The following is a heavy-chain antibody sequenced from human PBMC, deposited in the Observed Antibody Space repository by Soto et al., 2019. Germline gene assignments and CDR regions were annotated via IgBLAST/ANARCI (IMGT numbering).Heavy chain of an antibody. CDR3: AALGVNFDY. CDR1: GFTFTSSA. D-gene: IGHD2-8*01. V-gene: IGHV1-58*01. Sequence: SVKVYCTASGFTFTSSALQLVRQARGQRLEWIGWIGVGSGNRHYAQKFQERVTITRDMSTNTAYMELSSLRSEDTAVYYCAALGVNFDYWGQGTLVTVSS. J-gene: IGHJ4*02. CDR2: IGVGSGNR.